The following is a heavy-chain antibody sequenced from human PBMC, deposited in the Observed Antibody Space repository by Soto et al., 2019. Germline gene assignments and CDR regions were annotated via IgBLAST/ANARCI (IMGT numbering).Heavy chain of an antibody. Sequence: GSLRLSCVTSGFTFRRYWMTWVRQAPGKGLEWVANIKEDGSVKYSVDSVEGRFTLSRDNAKSPLYLQMSSLRAEATAVYYCSRDGGYGSGASCNESLDIWGQGTMVTVS. V-gene: IGHV3-7*01. D-gene: IGHD2-15*01. CDR2: IKEDGSVK. J-gene: IGHJ3*02. CDR3: SRDGGYGSGASCNESLDI. CDR1: GFTFRRYW.